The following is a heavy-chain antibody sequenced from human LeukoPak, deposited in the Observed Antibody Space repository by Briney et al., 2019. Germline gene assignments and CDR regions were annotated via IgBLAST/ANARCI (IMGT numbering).Heavy chain of an antibody. Sequence: ASVKVSCKASGYNFKTYAISWVRQAPGQGFEWLGWITAYEGNTNYAQKLQGRATMTMDTSTNTFYMELRSLTSDDTAVYYCARFPDFWSGYSDYWGQGTLVTVSS. D-gene: IGHD3-3*01. V-gene: IGHV1-18*01. CDR3: ARFPDFWSGYSDY. J-gene: IGHJ4*02. CDR2: ITAYEGNT. CDR1: GYNFKTYA.